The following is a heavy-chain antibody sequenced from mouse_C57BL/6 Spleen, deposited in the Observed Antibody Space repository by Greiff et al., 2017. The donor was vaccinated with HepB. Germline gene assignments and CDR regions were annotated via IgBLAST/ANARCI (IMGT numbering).Heavy chain of an antibody. D-gene: IGHD2-5*01. J-gene: IGHJ3*01. CDR1: GYSFTGYF. V-gene: IGHV1-20*01. Sequence: EVQGVESGPELVKPGDSVKISCKASGYSFTGYFMNWVKQSHGKSLEWIGRSNPYNGDTFYNQKFKGKATLTVDKSSSTAHMELRSLTSEDSAVYYCARSSNYYFFAYWGQGTLVTVSA. CDR2: SNPYNGDT. CDR3: ARSSNYYFFAY.